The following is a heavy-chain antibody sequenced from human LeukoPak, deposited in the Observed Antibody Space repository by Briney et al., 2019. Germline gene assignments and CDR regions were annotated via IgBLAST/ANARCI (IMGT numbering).Heavy chain of an antibody. CDR1: GFTFSSYG. CDR3: ARQSSGIAATDKIDY. Sequence: GSLRLSCAASGFTFSSYGMHWVRQAPGKGLEWVAVISYDGSNKYYADSVKGRFTISRDDAKKSLYLQMNSLRVEDTAIYYCARQSSGIAATDKIDYWGQGTLVTVSS. D-gene: IGHD6-13*01. CDR2: ISYDGSNK. V-gene: IGHV3-30*03. J-gene: IGHJ4*02.